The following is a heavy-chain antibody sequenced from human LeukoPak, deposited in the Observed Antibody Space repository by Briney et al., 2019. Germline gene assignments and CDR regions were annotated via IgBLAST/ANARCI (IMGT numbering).Heavy chain of an antibody. V-gene: IGHV3-23*01. CDR3: ANDFDH. CDR1: GFTFNNYA. J-gene: IGHJ4*02. Sequence: PGGSLRLSCAASGFTFNNYAMSWVRQAPRKGLEWVSTISGSDDNTYYADSVKGRFTISRDISKNTLYLQMNSLRADDTAVYYCANDFDHWGQGTLVTVSS. CDR2: ISGSDDNT.